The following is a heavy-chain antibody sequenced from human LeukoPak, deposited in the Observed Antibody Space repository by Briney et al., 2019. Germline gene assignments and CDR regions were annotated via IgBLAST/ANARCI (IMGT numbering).Heavy chain of an antibody. D-gene: IGHD1-14*01. CDR3: ARWASISREPGGFFDH. V-gene: IGHV4-38-2*02. CDR2: FCLGRDT. CDR1: GDSVTNDFF. Sequence: SETLSLTCTVSGDSVTNDFFWGWVRPPPGKELEWIGSFCLGRDTYYRPSLKSRVTISVDTSKNQFSLNLNSVTAADTAVYYCARWASISREPGGFFDHWGQGTLVTVSS. J-gene: IGHJ4*02.